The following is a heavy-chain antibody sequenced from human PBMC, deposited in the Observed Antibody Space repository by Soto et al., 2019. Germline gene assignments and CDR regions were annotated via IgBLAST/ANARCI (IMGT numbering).Heavy chain of an antibody. CDR1: GFTFSSYG. CDR2: ISSSSSTI. D-gene: IGHD3-10*01. CDR3: ARASTGDYYYYGMDV. V-gene: IGHV3-48*02. Sequence: EVQLVGSGGGLVQPGGSLRLSCAASGFTFSSYGMNWVRQAPGKGLEWVSYISSSSSTIYYADSVKGRFTVSRDNDKKSLYLQMNSLRDEDTAVYYCARASTGDYYYYGMDVWGQGTTVTVSS. J-gene: IGHJ6*02.